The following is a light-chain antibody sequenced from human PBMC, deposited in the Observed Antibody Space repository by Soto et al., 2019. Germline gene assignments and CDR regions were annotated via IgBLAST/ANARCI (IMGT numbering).Light chain of an antibody. Sequence: IQMTQSPSTLPASVGDRVTITCRASQSISNYLAWYQQKPGKAPQLLIYDASTLESGVPSRFSGSGSGTEFTLTISSLQPGDFATYYCQHYNTYPWTFGQGTKVDI. V-gene: IGKV1-5*01. CDR3: QHYNTYPWT. CDR2: DAS. J-gene: IGKJ1*01. CDR1: QSISNY.